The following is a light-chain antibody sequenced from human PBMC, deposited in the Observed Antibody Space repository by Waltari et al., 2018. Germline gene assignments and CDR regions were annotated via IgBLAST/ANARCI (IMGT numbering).Light chain of an antibody. Sequence: EIVLTQSPGTLSLSPGERATLSCRASQRVNRFLAWYQQKPGQAPRLLIYAASRRATGIPDRFRGSGSGTEFSLTSSRLEPEEFAMYYCQRYVSLPATFGQGTKVEIK. CDR2: AAS. CDR1: QRVNRF. V-gene: IGKV3-20*01. CDR3: QRYVSLPAT. J-gene: IGKJ1*01.